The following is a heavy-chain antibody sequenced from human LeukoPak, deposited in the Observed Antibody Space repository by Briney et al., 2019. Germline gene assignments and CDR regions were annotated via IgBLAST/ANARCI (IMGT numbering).Heavy chain of an antibody. D-gene: IGHD6-13*01. J-gene: IGHJ4*02. CDR3: ATNTREYSSSWYYFDY. V-gene: IGHV1-18*01. CDR1: GYTFTSYG. CDR2: ISGYNGCT. Sequence: ASVKVSCKASGYTFTSYGISWVRQAPGQGLEWMGWISGYNGCTQYAQALSGRVTMTTDASTSTAYMELRSLRSDDTAVYYCATNTREYSSSWYYFDYWGQGTLVTVSS.